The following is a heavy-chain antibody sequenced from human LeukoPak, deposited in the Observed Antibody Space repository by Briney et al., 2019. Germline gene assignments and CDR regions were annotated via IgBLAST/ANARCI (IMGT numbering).Heavy chain of an antibody. CDR1: GGSVSSYY. D-gene: IGHD3-16*02. CDR2: IYYSGRT. V-gene: IGHV4-59*02. J-gene: IGHJ4*02. CDR3: ARVGREITFGGVIVHFLDY. Sequence: SETLSLTCSVSGGSVSSYYWSWIRQPPGRGLEWIGYIYYSGRTSYNPSLKSRVTISVDTSKNQFSLKLSSVTAADTAVYYCARVGREITFGGVIVHFLDYWGQGTLVTVSS.